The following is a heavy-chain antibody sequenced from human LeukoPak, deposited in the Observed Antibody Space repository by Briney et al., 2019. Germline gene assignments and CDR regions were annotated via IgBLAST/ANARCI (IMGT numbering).Heavy chain of an antibody. CDR2: ISVSGDT. CDR1: GLTFSSYG. CDR3: GKDWKLDY. J-gene: IGHJ4*02. V-gene: IGHV3-23*01. D-gene: IGHD1-1*01. Sequence: GGSMRLSCAAAGLTFSSYGMSWDRPAHRKWLEWVSSISVSGDTYYADSVKGRITISRDNSKNTLYLQMNSLRVEDTAIYYCGKDWKLDYWGQGTLVTVSS.